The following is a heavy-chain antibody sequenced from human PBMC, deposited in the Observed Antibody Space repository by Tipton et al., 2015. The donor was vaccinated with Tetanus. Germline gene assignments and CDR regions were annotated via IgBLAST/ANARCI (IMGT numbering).Heavy chain of an antibody. J-gene: IGHJ5*02. CDR1: GDSVSSNIPT. V-gene: IGHV6-1*01. Sequence: GLVKPSQTLSLTCAISGDSVSSNIPTWNWFRQSPSRGLEWLGRTYYRSKWYYDYAVSVKSRITINPDTSRNQFALQLTSVIPEDTAFYYCARGKAVIRGAAVSPWGRGILGTIS. CDR3: ARGKAVIRGAAVSP. D-gene: IGHD2/OR15-2a*01. CDR2: TYYRSKWYY.